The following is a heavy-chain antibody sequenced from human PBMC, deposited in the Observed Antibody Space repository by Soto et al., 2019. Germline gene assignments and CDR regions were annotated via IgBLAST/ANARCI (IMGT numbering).Heavy chain of an antibody. CDR3: AKDYSTVTTDPLSVVLFDY. CDR1: GFTFSSYA. D-gene: IGHD4-17*01. V-gene: IGHV3-23*01. Sequence: PGGSLRLSCAASGFTFSSYAMSWVRQAPGKWLEWVSIITSDGRTYYADSVKGRFTISRDNSKNTVYLQMNSLRAEDTAVYYCAKDYSTVTTDPLSVVLFDYWGQVXLVTVYS. CDR2: ITSDGRT. J-gene: IGHJ4*02.